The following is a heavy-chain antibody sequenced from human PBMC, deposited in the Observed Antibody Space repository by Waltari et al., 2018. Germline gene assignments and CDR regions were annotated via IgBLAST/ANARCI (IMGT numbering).Heavy chain of an antibody. CDR3: ASADY. CDR1: GFTFSSYC. Sequence: EVQLVESGGGLVQPGGSLRLSCAASGFTFSSYCMSWVRQAPGKGLEWVANIKQDGSEKYYVDSVKGRFTISRDNAKNSLYLQMNSLRAEDTAVYYCASADYWGQGTLVTVSS. V-gene: IGHV3-7*01. CDR2: IKQDGSEK. J-gene: IGHJ4*02.